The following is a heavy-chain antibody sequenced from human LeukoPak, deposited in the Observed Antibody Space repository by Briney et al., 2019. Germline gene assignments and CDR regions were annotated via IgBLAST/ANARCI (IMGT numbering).Heavy chain of an antibody. Sequence: GGSLRLSCAASGFTFSSYWMSWVRQAPGKGLEWVANIKQDGSEKYYVDSVKGRFTISRDNAKNTLYLQMNSLRAEDTAVYYCAREYTSSSGRAFDYWGQGTLVTVSS. V-gene: IGHV3-7*01. CDR1: GFTFSSYW. CDR3: AREYTSSSGRAFDY. D-gene: IGHD6-6*01. CDR2: IKQDGSEK. J-gene: IGHJ4*02.